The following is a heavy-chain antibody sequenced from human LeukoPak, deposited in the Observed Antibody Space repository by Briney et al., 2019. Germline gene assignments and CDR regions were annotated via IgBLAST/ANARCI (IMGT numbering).Heavy chain of an antibody. CDR3: ISDSEGRSGGDS. V-gene: IGHV3-74*03. D-gene: IGHD3-10*01. Sequence: GGSLRLSCAASGFHFSNLWMHWVRQVPGKGRFWVSRINGNGGIRTYADSVRGRFSISRDNSKNVVYLQLNSLRAEDTAIYYCISDSEGRSGGDSWGQGTLVTVSS. J-gene: IGHJ4*02. CDR1: GFHFSNLW. CDR2: INGNGGIR.